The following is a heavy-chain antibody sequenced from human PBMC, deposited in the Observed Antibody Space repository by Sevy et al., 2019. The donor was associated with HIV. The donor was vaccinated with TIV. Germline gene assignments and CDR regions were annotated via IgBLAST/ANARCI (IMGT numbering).Heavy chain of an antibody. CDR3: AKRGNGWYELDY. Sequence: GGSLRLSCAASGFTFRSYGMHWVRQAPGKGLEWVAIVWYDGGNKHYADSVKGRFTISRDHSQNTVFLQMNSLRAEDTSVYYCAKRGNGWYELDYWGRGTLVTVSS. J-gene: IGHJ4*02. V-gene: IGHV3-33*06. CDR1: GFTFRSYG. CDR2: VWYDGGNK. D-gene: IGHD6-19*01.